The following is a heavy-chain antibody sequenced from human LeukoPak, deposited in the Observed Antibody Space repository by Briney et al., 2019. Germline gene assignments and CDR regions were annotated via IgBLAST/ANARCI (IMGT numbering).Heavy chain of an antibody. CDR3: ATLSPDSIAAAGTLYGTDY. V-gene: IGHV4-34*01. Sequence: SETLSLTRAVYGGSFSGYYWSWIRQPPGKGLEWIGEINHSGSTNYNPSLKSRVTISVDTSKNQFSLKLSSVTAADTAVYYCATLSPDSIAAAGTLYGTDYWGQGTLVTVSS. CDR2: INHSGST. J-gene: IGHJ4*02. CDR1: GGSFSGYY. D-gene: IGHD6-13*01.